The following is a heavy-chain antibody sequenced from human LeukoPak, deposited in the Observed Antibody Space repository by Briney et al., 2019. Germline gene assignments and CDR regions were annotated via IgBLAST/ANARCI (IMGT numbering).Heavy chain of an antibody. CDR2: ISWNSGSI. V-gene: IGHV3-9*01. J-gene: IGHJ3*02. D-gene: IGHD2-2*01. Sequence: GGSLRLSCAASGFTFDDYAMHWVRQAPGKGLEWVSGISWNSGSIGYADSVKGRFTISRDNAKNSLYLQMNSLRAEDTALYYCAKDIRSGAGAWDIVVVPAAMRASAFDIWGQGTMVTVSS. CDR3: AKDIRSGAGAWDIVVVPAAMRASAFDI. CDR1: GFTFDDYA.